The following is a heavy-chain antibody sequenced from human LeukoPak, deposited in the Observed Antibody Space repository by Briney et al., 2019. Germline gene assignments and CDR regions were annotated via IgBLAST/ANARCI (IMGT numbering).Heavy chain of an antibody. V-gene: IGHV4-39*01. CDR1: GASISGSGYY. Sequence: SETLSLTCAVSGASISGSGYYLGWIRQPPGKGLEWIGSIYYSGSTYYNPSLKSRVTISVDTSKNQFSLKLNSVTAADTAVYYCALDGYSYGMGLRRYYFDYWGQGTLVTVSS. D-gene: IGHD5-18*01. J-gene: IGHJ4*02. CDR2: IYYSGST. CDR3: ALDGYSYGMGLRRYYFDY.